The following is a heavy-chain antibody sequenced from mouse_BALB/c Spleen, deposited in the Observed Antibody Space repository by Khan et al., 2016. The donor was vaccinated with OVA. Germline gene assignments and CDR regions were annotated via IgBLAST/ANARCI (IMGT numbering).Heavy chain of an antibody. CDR2: ISYSGGP. CDR3: ARGNYYGYYFDY. Sequence: VQLKQSGPGLVKPSQSLSLTCTVTGYSITSGYAWNWIRQFPGNKLEWMGYISYSGGPSYNPSLKSRISITRDTSKNQFFLQLNSVTTGDTATYYCARGNYYGYYFDYWGQGTPLTVSS. J-gene: IGHJ2*01. D-gene: IGHD1-1*01. V-gene: IGHV3-2*02. CDR1: GYSITSGYA.